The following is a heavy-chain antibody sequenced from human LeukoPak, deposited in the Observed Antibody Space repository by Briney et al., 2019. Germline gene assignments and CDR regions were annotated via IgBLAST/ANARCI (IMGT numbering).Heavy chain of an antibody. Sequence: GGSLRLSCAASGFTFRTYSMSWVRQAPGKGLEWVSSISRSSSDIYYADPVKGRFTISRDNAKNSLYLQMNSLRAEDTAIYYCARDPRYPYYYYMDVWGKGITVTVSS. J-gene: IGHJ6*03. D-gene: IGHD1-26*01. CDR1: GFTFRTYS. CDR2: ISRSSSDI. CDR3: ARDPRYPYYYYMDV. V-gene: IGHV3-21*01.